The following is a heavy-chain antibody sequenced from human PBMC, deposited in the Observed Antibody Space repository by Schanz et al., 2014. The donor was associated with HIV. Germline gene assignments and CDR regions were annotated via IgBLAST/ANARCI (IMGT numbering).Heavy chain of an antibody. D-gene: IGHD1-7*01. J-gene: IGHJ6*02. Sequence: QLVESGGGLVKPGGSLRLSCGASGLSFSGYSMNWVRQAPGKGLEWVSSISSSGSYIFYTDSVKGRFTISRDNAKNSLYLQMNSLRVEDTAVYYCARAGQLALEQGWGNYYYYYYYGMDVWGQGTTVTVSS. CDR1: GLSFSGYS. CDR3: ARAGQLALEQGWGNYYYYYYYGMDV. V-gene: IGHV3-21*01. CDR2: ISSSGSYI.